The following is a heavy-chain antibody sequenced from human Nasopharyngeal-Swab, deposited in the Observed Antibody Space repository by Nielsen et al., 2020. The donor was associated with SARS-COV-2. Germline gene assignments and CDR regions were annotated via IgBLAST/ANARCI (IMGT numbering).Heavy chain of an antibody. CDR1: GYTLTELS. V-gene: IGHV1-24*01. Sequence: ASVKVSCKVSGYTLTELSMHWVRQSPGKGLEWMGGFDPEDGETIYAQKFQGRVTMTEDTSTDTAYMELSSLRSEDTAVYYCATGRVTTFFSWFDPWGQGTLVTVSS. CDR3: ATGRVTTFFSWFDP. CDR2: FDPEDGET. D-gene: IGHD4-17*01. J-gene: IGHJ5*02.